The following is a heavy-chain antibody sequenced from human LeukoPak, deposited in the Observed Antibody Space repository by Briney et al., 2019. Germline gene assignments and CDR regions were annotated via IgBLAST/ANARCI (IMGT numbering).Heavy chain of an antibody. D-gene: IGHD3-9*01. CDR2: IYLSGNT. CDR3: ARVRVTGYSNFAY. Sequence: PGGSLRLSCAASGFTISSYYMAWVRQAPGKGLEWVSVIYLSGNTDYADSVKGRFTISRDNSKNTVYLQMSSLRAEDTAVYYCARVRVTGYSNFAYWGQGTLVTVSS. V-gene: IGHV3-53*01. CDR1: GFTISSYY. J-gene: IGHJ4*02.